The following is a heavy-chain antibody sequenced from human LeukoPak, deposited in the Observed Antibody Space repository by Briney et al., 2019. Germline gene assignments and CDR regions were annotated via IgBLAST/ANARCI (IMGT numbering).Heavy chain of an antibody. CDR2: INPSGGST. V-gene: IGHV1-46*01. D-gene: IGHD6-13*01. CDR1: GYTFTSYY. CDR3: ARDLEQQLVVLDY. J-gene: IGHJ4*02. Sequence: GASVKVSCKASGYTFTSYYMHWVRQAPGQGLEGMGIINPSGGSTSYAQKFQGRVTMTRDMSTSTVYMELSSLRSEDTAVYYCARDLEQQLVVLDYWGREPWSPSPQ.